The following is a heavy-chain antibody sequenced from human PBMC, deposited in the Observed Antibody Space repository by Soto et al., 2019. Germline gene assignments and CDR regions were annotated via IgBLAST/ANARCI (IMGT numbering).Heavy chain of an antibody. CDR2: IYHSGTT. CDR1: GASISSGDW. V-gene: IGHV4-4*02. Sequence: QVQLQESGPGLVMPSGTLSLTCAVSGASISSGDWWNWVRQSAGKGLEWIGEIYHSGTTIYNPSLKTRVTISVDESKNHFSLKLTSVTAADTAVYYCVRDFKAPNDAWAFDSWGQGTLVTVSS. J-gene: IGHJ4*02. D-gene: IGHD3-16*01. CDR3: VRDFKAPNDAWAFDS.